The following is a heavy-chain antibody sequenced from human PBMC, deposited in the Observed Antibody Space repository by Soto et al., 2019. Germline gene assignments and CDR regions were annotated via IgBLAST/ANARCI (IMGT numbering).Heavy chain of an antibody. CDR1: GYIFTTYG. Sequence: ASVKVSCKASGYIFTTYGMSWVRQAPGQGLEWMGWISAYNGNTKYAQKFQGRVTMTTDTSTSTAYMELRSLRSDDTAVYYCARERCSSTSCYKGPFYYYGLDVWGQGTTVTVSS. D-gene: IGHD2-2*02. V-gene: IGHV1-18*01. CDR2: ISAYNGNT. CDR3: ARERCSSTSCYKGPFYYYGLDV. J-gene: IGHJ6*02.